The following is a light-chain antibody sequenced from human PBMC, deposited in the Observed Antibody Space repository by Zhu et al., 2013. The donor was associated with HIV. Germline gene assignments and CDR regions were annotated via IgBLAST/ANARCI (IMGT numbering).Light chain of an antibody. J-gene: IGKJ1*01. CDR2: GAS. V-gene: IGKV3-15*01. Sequence: DIVLTQSPATLSLSPGERVTLSCRASQSVSSGLAWYQQKPGQAPRLLIYGASTRATGIPARFSGRGSGTEFSLTISSLQPDDFATYYCQQYNKYPWTFGQGTDGG. CDR3: QQYNKYPWT. CDR1: QSVSSG.